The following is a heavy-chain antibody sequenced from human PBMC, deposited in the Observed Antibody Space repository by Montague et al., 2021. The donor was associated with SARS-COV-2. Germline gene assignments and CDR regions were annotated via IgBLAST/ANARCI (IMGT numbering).Heavy chain of an antibody. J-gene: IGHJ4*02. CDR2: IYTSGTT. D-gene: IGHD5-12*01. V-gene: IGHV4-61*02. Sequence: TLSLTCSVSGGSISNGSYPWSWIRQPAGKGLEWIGRIYTSGTTGYSFSLKSRVTISVDTSKNQFSLKLTSVTAADTAVYYCARAHSGSWAHLDNWGQGSLVTVSS. CDR3: ARAHSGSWAHLDN. CDR1: GGSISNGSYP.